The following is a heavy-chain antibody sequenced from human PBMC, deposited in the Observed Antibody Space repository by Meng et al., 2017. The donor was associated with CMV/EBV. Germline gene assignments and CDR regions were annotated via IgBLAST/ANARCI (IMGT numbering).Heavy chain of an antibody. Sequence: QVQKQESGPVLVKPSETLSLTCIVSGAAIKNYNWNWVRQPAGQGLEWIGLIQVIGHTVYNPSLKSRVTVSLDASKSQFSLTLNSVTAADTATYYCAGSRPGGGACDYWGQGILVTVSS. J-gene: IGHJ4*02. CDR1: GAAIKNYN. D-gene: IGHD3-16*01. CDR3: AGSRPGGGACDY. CDR2: IQVIGHT. V-gene: IGHV4-4*07.